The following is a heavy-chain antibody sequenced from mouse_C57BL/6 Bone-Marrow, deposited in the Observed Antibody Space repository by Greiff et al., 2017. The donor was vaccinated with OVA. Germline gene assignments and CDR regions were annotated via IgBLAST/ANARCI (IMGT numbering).Heavy chain of an antibody. J-gene: IGHJ2*01. V-gene: IGHV5-4*01. CDR1: GFTFSSYA. Sequence: EVKLVESGGGLVKPGGSLKLSCAASGFTFSSYAMSWVRQTPEKRLEWVATISDGGSYTYYPDNVKGRFTISRDNAKNNLYLQMSHLKSEDTAMYYCARDRGLLLFDYWGQGTTLTVSS. D-gene: IGHD1-1*01. CDR2: ISDGGSYT. CDR3: ARDRGLLLFDY.